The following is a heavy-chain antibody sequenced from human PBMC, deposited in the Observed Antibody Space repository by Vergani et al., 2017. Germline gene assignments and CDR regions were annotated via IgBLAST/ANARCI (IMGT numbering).Heavy chain of an antibody. CDR1: GGTFSSYT. J-gene: IGHJ4*02. V-gene: IGHV1-69*08. D-gene: IGHD3-10*01. CDR2: IIPILGIA. Sequence: QVQLVQSGAEVKKPGSSVKVSCKASGGTFSSYTISWVRQAPGQGLEWMGRIIPILGIANYAQKFQGRVTITADKSTSTAYMELSSLRSEDTAVYYCARDRKGVTMARGVIPFDYWGQGTLVTVSS. CDR3: ARDRKGVTMARGVIPFDY.